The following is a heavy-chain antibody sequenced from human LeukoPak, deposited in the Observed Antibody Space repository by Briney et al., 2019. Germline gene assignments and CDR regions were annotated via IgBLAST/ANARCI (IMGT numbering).Heavy chain of an antibody. D-gene: IGHD3-22*01. CDR2: LSGSGGNT. V-gene: IGHV3-23*01. Sequence: PGGSLRLSCAASGFTFSSYAMSWVRQAPGKGLEWVSTLSGSGGNTYYADSVKGRFTISRDNSKNTLYLQMNSLRADDTAVYYCARDPSDYPDYYFDYWGQGTLVTVSS. CDR1: GFTFSSYA. CDR3: ARDPSDYPDYYFDY. J-gene: IGHJ4*02.